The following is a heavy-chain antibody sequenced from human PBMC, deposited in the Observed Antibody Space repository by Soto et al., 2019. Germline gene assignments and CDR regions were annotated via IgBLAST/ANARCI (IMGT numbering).Heavy chain of an antibody. Sequence: SVKVSCKSSGGTFSSYAISWVRQAPGQGLEWMGGIIPIFGTANYAQKFQGRVTITADESTSTAYMELSSLRSEDTAVYYCARKAGYSSGWHYYYYGMDVWGQGTTVTVSS. D-gene: IGHD6-19*01. J-gene: IGHJ6*02. CDR3: ARKAGYSSGWHYYYYGMDV. V-gene: IGHV1-69*13. CDR1: GGTFSSYA. CDR2: IIPIFGTA.